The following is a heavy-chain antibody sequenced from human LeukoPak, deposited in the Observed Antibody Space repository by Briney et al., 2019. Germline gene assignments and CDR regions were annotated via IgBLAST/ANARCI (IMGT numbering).Heavy chain of an antibody. J-gene: IGHJ4*02. Sequence: GGSLRLSCAASGFTFDDYAMHWVRQAPGKGLEWVSLISWDGGSTYYADSVKGRFTISRDNSKNSPYLQMNSLRAEDTALYYCAKGGRALGSWYYFDYWGQGTLVTVSS. D-gene: IGHD6-13*01. CDR3: AKGGRALGSWYYFDY. CDR2: ISWDGGST. CDR1: GFTFDDYA. V-gene: IGHV3-43D*03.